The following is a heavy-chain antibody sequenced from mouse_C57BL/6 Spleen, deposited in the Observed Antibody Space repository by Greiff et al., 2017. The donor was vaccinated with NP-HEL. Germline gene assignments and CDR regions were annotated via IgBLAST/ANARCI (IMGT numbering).Heavy chain of an antibody. CDR2: IYPGDGDT. J-gene: IGHJ4*01. CDR3: ARRDGYYVAMDY. Sequence: QVQLKQSGAELVKPGASVKISCKASGYAFSSYWMNWVKQRPGKGLEWIGQIYPGDGDTNYNGKFKGKATLTADKSSSTAYMQLSSLTSEDSAVYFCARRDGYYVAMDYWGQGTSVTVSS. CDR1: GYAFSSYW. D-gene: IGHD2-3*01. V-gene: IGHV1-80*01.